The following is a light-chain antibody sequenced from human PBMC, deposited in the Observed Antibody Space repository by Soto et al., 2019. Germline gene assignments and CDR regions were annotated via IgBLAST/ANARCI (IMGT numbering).Light chain of an antibody. J-gene: IGKJ1*01. CDR2: DTS. CDR1: QTVSNY. V-gene: IGKV3-11*01. CDR3: QQYNSYSGT. Sequence: EIVLTQSPAILSLSPGDTATLSCRASQTVSNYLTWYQQKPGQAPRLLIYDTSKRAAGIPARFSGSGSGTEFTLTISSLQPDDFATYYCQQYNSYSGTFGQGTKVDIK.